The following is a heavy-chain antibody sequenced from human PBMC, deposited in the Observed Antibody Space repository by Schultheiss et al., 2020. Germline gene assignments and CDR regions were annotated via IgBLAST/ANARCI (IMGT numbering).Heavy chain of an antibody. D-gene: IGHD6-6*01. Sequence: GGSLRLSCAASGFTFSSYGMHWVRQAPGKGLEWVAVIWYDGSNKYYADSVKGRFTISRDNSKNTLYLQMNSLRAEDTAVYYCVGGLYSSSLSVGYWGQGTLVTVSS. CDR2: IWYDGSNK. CDR1: GFTFSSYG. CDR3: VGGLYSSSLSVGY. V-gene: IGHV3-30*02. J-gene: IGHJ4*02.